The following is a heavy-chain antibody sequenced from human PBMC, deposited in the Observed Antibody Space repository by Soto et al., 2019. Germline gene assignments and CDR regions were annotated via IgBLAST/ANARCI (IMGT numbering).Heavy chain of an antibody. V-gene: IGHV4-59*01. CDR3: ARSYSNYNYYFDY. CDR1: GGSISRYY. CDR2: IYYSGST. Sequence: PSEALSLTCTVSGGSISRYYWSWIRQPPGKGLEWIGYIYYSGSTNYNPSLKSRVTISVDTSKNQFSLKLSSVTAADTAVYYCARSYSNYNYYFDYWGQGTLVTVS. D-gene: IGHD4-4*01. J-gene: IGHJ4*02.